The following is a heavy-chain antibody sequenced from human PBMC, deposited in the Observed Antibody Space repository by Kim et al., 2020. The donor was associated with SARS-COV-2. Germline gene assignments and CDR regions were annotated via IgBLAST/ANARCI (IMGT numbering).Heavy chain of an antibody. J-gene: IGHJ6*02. CDR2: TGNP. CDR3: ARDHSMDV. Sequence: TGNPTYAQGITGRFVFSLDTSVSTAYLQISSLKAEDTAVYYCARDHSMDVWGQGTTVTVSS. V-gene: IGHV7-4-1*02.